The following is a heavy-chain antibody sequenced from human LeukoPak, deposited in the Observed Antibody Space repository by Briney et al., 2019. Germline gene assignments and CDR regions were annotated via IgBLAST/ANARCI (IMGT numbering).Heavy chain of an antibody. CDR3: ARRAGGNDFDY. J-gene: IGHJ4*02. CDR1: GGSISSGSYY. Sequence: PSQTLSLTCTVSGGSISSGSYYWSWIRQPPGKGLEWIGSIYHSGNTYYNPSLKSRVTISVDTSKNQFSLKLSSVTAADTAVYYCARRAGGNDFDYWGQGTLVTVSS. V-gene: IGHV4-39*07. CDR2: IYHSGNT. D-gene: IGHD4-23*01.